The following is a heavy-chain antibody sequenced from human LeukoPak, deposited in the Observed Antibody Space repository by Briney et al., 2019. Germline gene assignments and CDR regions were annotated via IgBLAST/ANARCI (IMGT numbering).Heavy chain of an antibody. CDR1: GYTFTSYY. D-gene: IGHD6-19*01. CDR2: INPNSGGT. Sequence: ASVKVSCKASGYTFTSYYMHWVRQAPGQGLEWLGWINPNSGGTSYAQKFQGRVTMTRDTSISTAYMELRGLRSDDTAVYYCTRGLHGYSTGWFDYWGQGTLVTVSS. V-gene: IGHV1-2*02. J-gene: IGHJ4*02. CDR3: TRGLHGYSTGWFDY.